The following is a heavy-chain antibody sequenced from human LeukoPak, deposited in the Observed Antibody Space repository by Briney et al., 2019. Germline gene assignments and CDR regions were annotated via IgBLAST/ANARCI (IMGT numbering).Heavy chain of an antibody. D-gene: IGHD2-8*01. CDR3: SRENGAFSPFGY. CDR2: ISLTGLT. V-gene: IGHV4-39*07. Sequence: PSQTLSLTCTVSGGSTASSSHYWGWIRQPPGQGLEWIGEISLTGLTHYNPSLESRVTVSLDKSKNQLSLNLTSVTAADTAVYYCSRENGAFSPFGYWGQGTLVTVLS. J-gene: IGHJ4*02. CDR1: GGSTASSSHY.